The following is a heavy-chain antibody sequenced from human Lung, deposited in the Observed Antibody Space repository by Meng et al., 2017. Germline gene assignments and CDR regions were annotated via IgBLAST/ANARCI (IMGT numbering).Heavy chain of an antibody. CDR3: ARGPTTMAHDFDY. Sequence: QVQLKQWRAGLLKPSDTLSLSCVVSGGAFSDYYGSWIRQPPGKGLEWIGEINHSGSTNNNPSLESRATISVDTSQNNLSLKLSSVTAADSAVYYCARGPTTMAHDFDYWGQGTLVTVSS. D-gene: IGHD4-11*01. CDR1: GGAFSDYY. V-gene: IGHV4-34*04. CDR2: INHSGST. J-gene: IGHJ4*02.